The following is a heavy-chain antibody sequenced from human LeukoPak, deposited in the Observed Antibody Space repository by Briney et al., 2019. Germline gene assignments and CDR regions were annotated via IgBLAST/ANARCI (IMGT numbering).Heavy chain of an antibody. J-gene: IGHJ4*02. V-gene: IGHV3-23*01. CDR2: VSGSGGAT. CDR1: GLTFSSFA. Sequence: GGSLRLSCAASGLTFSSFAMRWARQAPGKGLEWVSSVSGSGGATYYADSVKGRFTISRDNSKNTLFLQMSSLRVEDTAIYYCAKEGTYYDSSGYYTHWGQGTLVAVSS. CDR3: AKEGTYYDSSGYYTH. D-gene: IGHD3-22*01.